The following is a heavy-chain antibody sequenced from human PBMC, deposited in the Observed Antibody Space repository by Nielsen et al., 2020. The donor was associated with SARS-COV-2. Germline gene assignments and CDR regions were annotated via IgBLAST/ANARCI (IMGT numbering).Heavy chain of an antibody. CDR3: ARDEALGNEEWFDP. J-gene: IGHJ5*02. Sequence: ASVKVSCKASGYTFTSYAMHWVRQAPGQRLEWMGWINAGNGNTKYSQKFQGRVTITRDTSASTAYMELSSLRSEDTAVYYCARDEALGNEEWFDPWGQGTLVTVSS. CDR1: GYTFTSYA. D-gene: IGHD3-3*02. V-gene: IGHV1-3*01. CDR2: INAGNGNT.